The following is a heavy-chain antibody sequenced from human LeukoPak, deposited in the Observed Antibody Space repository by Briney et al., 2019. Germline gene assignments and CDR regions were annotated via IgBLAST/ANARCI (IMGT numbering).Heavy chain of an antibody. V-gene: IGHV1-46*01. CDR3: ARDRGWFDP. J-gene: IGHJ5*02. CDR1: GYTFTSYY. Sequence: ASVKVSCKASGYTFTSYYMHWVRQAPGQGLEWMGIINPSGGSTSYAQKFQGRLTMTRDTSTSTVYMELSGLRSEDTAAYYCARDRGWFDPWGQGTLVTVSS. CDR2: INPSGGST.